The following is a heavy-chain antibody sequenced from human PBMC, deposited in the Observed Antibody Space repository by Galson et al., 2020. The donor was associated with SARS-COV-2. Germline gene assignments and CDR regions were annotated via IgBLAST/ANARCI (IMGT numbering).Heavy chain of an antibody. Sequence: GESLKISCAASGFTFSDHAMHWVRQAPGKGQEWVAQIFFDGSEKYYGDSVRGRFTISRDSSKNTVYLQMNNLRVDDTAVYYCARDGQSSRGWAFDYWGQGTLLTVSS. CDR1: GFTFSDHA. CDR3: ARDGQSSRGWAFDY. CDR2: IFFDGSEK. D-gene: IGHD6-19*01. V-gene: IGHV3-33*01. J-gene: IGHJ4*02.